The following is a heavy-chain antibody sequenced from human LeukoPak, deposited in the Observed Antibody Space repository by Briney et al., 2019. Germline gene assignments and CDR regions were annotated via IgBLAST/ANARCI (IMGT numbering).Heavy chain of an antibody. V-gene: IGHV4-59*11. J-gene: IGHJ4*02. Sequence: PSETLSLTCTVSGVPISSHYWSWSRQPPGKGLEWIGNIYYDGTTNYNPSLRSRITTSIDTSRNQFSLRLSSVTTADSAMYCCARSGDSSAYFGSWGQGTLVAVSS. CDR2: IYYDGTT. D-gene: IGHD3-22*01. CDR1: GVPISSHY. CDR3: ARSGDSSAYFGS.